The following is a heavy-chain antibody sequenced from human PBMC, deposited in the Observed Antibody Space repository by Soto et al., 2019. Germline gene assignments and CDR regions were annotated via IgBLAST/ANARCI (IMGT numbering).Heavy chain of an antibody. J-gene: IGHJ5*02. Sequence: EVQLVESGGGLVQPGGSLRLSCAASGFTFSSYSMNWVRQAPGKGLEWVSYITSSSSTIYYADSVKGRFTISRDNAQNSLYLQMNSLRDEDTAVYYCARDPGVSGWYQWLDPWGQGTLVTVSS. V-gene: IGHV3-48*02. D-gene: IGHD6-19*01. CDR2: ITSSSSTI. CDR1: GFTFSSYS. CDR3: ARDPGVSGWYQWLDP.